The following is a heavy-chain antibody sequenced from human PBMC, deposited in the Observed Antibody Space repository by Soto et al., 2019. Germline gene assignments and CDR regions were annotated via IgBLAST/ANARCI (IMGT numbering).Heavy chain of an antibody. V-gene: IGHV3-23*01. D-gene: IGHD3-10*01. CDR2: ISGSGGST. J-gene: IGHJ4*02. CDR1: GFTFSSYA. CDR3: AKGRYGYYGPGSSDFDY. Sequence: EVQLLESGGGLVQPGGSLRLSCAASGFTFSSYAMSWVRQAPGKGLEWVSAISGSGGSTYYADSVKGRFTISRDNSKNPLDLQMNSLRADDTAVYYCAKGRYGYYGPGSSDFDYWGQGALVTVSS.